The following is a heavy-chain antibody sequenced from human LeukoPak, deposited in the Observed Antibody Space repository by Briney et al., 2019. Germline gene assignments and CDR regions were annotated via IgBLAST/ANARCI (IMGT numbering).Heavy chain of an antibody. CDR1: GYTFTSYY. J-gene: IGHJ6*02. V-gene: IGHV1-46*01. CDR2: INPSGGDT. Sequence: ASVKVSCKPSGYTFTSYYIHWVRQAPGQGLEWMGIINPSGGDTSYAQKFQGRVITTRDPSTSTVYMEVVSLRPEDTAVYYCARGCRVVPGVHNVGMTSYYNGMDVWGQGTTVTVSS. D-gene: IGHD2-2*01. CDR3: ARGCRVVPGVHNVGMTSYYNGMDV.